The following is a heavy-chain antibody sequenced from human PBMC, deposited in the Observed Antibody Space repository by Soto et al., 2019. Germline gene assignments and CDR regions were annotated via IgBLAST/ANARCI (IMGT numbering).Heavy chain of an antibody. CDR2: ISWNSGSI. V-gene: IGHV3-9*01. Sequence: PGGALRLSCAASGFTFDDYAMHWVRQAPGKGLEWVSGISWNSGSIGYADSVKGRFTISRDNAKNSLYLQMNSLRAEDTALYYCAKDMGYSSSSLAQGLDYRGQGTLVTAS. CDR3: AKDMGYSSSSLAQGLDY. D-gene: IGHD6-6*01. J-gene: IGHJ4*02. CDR1: GFTFDDYA.